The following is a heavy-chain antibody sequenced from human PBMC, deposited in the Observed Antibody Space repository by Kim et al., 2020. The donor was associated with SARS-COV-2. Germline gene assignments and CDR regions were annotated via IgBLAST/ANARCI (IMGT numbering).Heavy chain of an antibody. D-gene: IGHD1-1*01. J-gene: IGHJ4*02. CDR3: ARIQGLERRPVGY. V-gene: IGHV4-34*01. Sequence: YNPAIKSRVTISVDTSKNQCTLKLSCVTAAETAVYYCARIQGLERRPVGYWGQGTLVTVSS.